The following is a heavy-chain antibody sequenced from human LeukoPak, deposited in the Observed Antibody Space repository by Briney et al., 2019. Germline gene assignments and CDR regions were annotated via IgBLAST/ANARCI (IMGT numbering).Heavy chain of an antibody. J-gene: IGHJ4*02. CDR1: GFTFSSCS. CDR3: ARERGGKQQLVFDY. D-gene: IGHD6-13*01. CDR2: ISSSSSYI. Sequence: GGSLRLSCAASGFTFSSCSMNWVRQAPGKGLEWVSSISSSSSYIYYADSVKGRFTISRDNAKNSLYLQMNSLRAEDTAVYYCARERGGKQQLVFDYWGQGTLVTVSS. V-gene: IGHV3-21*01.